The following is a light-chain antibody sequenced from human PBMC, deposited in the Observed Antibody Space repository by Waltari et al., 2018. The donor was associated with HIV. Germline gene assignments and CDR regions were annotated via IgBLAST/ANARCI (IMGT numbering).Light chain of an antibody. CDR1: SSDVGGYNY. CDR3: SSYSSSITLYVV. V-gene: IGLV2-14*01. J-gene: IGLJ2*01. Sequence: QSALTQPASVSGSPGQSITISCTGTSSDVGGYNYVSWYQHHPGKAPKLMISEVSNRPSAVSNRVSGSKSGNTASLTISGLQAEDEADYYCSSYSSSITLYVVFGGGTKLTVL. CDR2: EVS.